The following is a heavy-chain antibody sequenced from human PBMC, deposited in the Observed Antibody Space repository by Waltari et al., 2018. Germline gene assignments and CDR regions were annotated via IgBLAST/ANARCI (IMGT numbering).Heavy chain of an antibody. CDR3: ARDGGYYGSGSYHGY. Sequence: EVQLVESGGGLVKPGGSLRLSCAASGFNFSSYSMNWVRQAPGKGLEWVSSISSSSSYIYYADSVKGRFTISRDNAKNSLYLQMNSLRAEDTAVYYCARDGGYYGSGSYHGYWGQGTLVTVSS. D-gene: IGHD3-10*01. J-gene: IGHJ4*02. CDR2: ISSSSSYI. CDR1: GFNFSSYS. V-gene: IGHV3-21*01.